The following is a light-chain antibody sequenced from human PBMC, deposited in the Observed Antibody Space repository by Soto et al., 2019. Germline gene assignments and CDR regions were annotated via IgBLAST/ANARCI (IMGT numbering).Light chain of an antibody. CDR3: QQYTNWHWT. V-gene: IGKV3-15*01. CDR1: ESVAGN. CDR2: DAS. Sequence: EIVMTQSPATLSVSPGERATLSCRASESVAGNLAWYQQKPGQAPRLLIYDASTRATGIPARFSGSGSGTEFTVTSSSVQSEDFAVYYCQQYTNWHWTFGQGTKVEIK. J-gene: IGKJ1*01.